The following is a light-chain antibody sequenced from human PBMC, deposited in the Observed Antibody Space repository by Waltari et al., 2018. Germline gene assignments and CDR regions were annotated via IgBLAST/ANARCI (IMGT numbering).Light chain of an antibody. J-gene: IGLJ3*02. CDR3: CSYAGIWV. CDR2: DVT. V-gene: IGLV2-11*01. Sequence: QSALTQPRSVSGSPGPSVTISCAGTGTAVVDFHSVSLYQQHPGKAPRLVRFDVTQRPSGVPDRFSGSKSGTSASLTVYGLQAEDEADYYCCSYAGIWVFGGGTKLTVL. CDR1: GTAVVDFHS.